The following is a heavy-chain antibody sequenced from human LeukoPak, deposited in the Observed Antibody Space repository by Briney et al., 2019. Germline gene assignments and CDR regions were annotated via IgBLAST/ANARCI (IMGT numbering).Heavy chain of an antibody. CDR2: ISYDGSNK. Sequence: QSGRSLRLSCAASGFTFSAYAMHWVRQAPGKGLQWVAVISYDGSNKYYADSVKGRFTISRDNSKNTLYLQMNSLRPEDTAVYYCAREGGISVLGTLDYWGQGTLVTVSS. V-gene: IGHV3-30*04. CDR3: AREGGISVLGTLDY. D-gene: IGHD6-19*01. J-gene: IGHJ4*02. CDR1: GFTFSAYA.